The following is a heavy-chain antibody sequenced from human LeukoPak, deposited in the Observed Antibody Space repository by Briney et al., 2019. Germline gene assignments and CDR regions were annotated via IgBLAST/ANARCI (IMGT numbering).Heavy chain of an antibody. V-gene: IGHV3-30-3*01. CDR1: GFTFSSYA. CDR3: AREKGTVLRFLETYTGHFDY. J-gene: IGHJ4*02. D-gene: IGHD3-3*01. CDR2: ISYDGSNK. Sequence: GGSLRLSCAASGFTFSSYAMHWVRQAPGKGLEWVAVISYDGSNKYYADSVKGRFTISRDNSKNTLYLQMNSLRAEDTAVYYCAREKGTVLRFLETYTGHFDYWGQGTLVTVSS.